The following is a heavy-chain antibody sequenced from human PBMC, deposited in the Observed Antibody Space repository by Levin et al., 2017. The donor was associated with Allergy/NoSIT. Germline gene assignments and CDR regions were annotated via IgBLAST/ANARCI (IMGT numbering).Heavy chain of an antibody. Sequence: GESLKISCAASGFTFSNAWMSWVRQAPGKGLEWVGRIKSKTDGGTTDYAAPVKGRFTISRDDSKNTLYLQMNSLKTEDTAVYYCTTDWRENYYDSSGYYLFDYWGQGTLVTVSS. CDR1: GFTFSNAW. J-gene: IGHJ4*02. CDR3: TTDWRENYYDSSGYYLFDY. CDR2: IKSKTDGGTT. V-gene: IGHV3-15*01. D-gene: IGHD3-22*01.